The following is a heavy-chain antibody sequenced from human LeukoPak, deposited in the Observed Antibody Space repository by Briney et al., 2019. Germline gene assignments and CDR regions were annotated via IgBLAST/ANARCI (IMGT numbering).Heavy chain of an antibody. V-gene: IGHV3-23*01. J-gene: IGHJ4*02. CDR3: AKLRFLEWLLPIDY. Sequence: GGSLRLSCAASRFTFTDYAMSWVCQAPGKGLEWVSVISGSGGNTYYADSVKGRFTISRDNSKNTLYLQMNNLRAEDTAVYYCAKLRFLEWLLPIDYWGQGTLVTVSS. CDR2: ISGSGGNT. D-gene: IGHD3-3*01. CDR1: RFTFTDYA.